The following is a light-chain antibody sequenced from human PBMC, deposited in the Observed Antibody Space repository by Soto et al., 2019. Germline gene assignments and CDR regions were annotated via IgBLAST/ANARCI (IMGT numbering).Light chain of an antibody. CDR3: QQYYIDSFT. V-gene: IGKV1-5*03. CDR2: EAS. CDR1: QSIGRR. Sequence: DIQMTQAPSTLSASVGDRVTITCRASQSIGRRLAWYQQKPGQAPKIVMYEASNLQTGVPSRFSGSGSGTEFTLTISSLQPDDFASYYCQQYYIDSFTFGGGNKVEIK. J-gene: IGKJ4*01.